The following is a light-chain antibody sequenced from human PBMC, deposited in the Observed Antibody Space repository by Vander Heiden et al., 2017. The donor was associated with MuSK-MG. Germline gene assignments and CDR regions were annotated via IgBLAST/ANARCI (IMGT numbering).Light chain of an antibody. Sequence: DIQMTQSPSSLSASVGDRVTITCRASQSISTYLNWYQQKPGRAPKLLISAAFSLQSGVPSSFSGSRSGTDFTLTISSLQPEDFATYYCQQSYSPLYTFGQGTKLEIK. CDR1: QSISTY. CDR3: QQSYSPLYT. J-gene: IGKJ2*01. CDR2: AAF. V-gene: IGKV1-39*01.